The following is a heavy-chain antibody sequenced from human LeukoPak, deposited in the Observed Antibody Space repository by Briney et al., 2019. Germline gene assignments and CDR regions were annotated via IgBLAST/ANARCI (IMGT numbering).Heavy chain of an antibody. CDR3: ARAPDDTSGYYPLDY. CDR2: INHSGST. CDR1: GGSFSGYY. D-gene: IGHD3-22*01. V-gene: IGHV4-34*01. Sequence: SETLSLTCAVYGGSFSGYYWSWIRQPPGKGLEWIGEINHSGSTNYNPSLKSRVTISVDTSKNQFSLRLSSVTAADTAVYYCARAPDDTSGYYPLDYWGQGTLVTVSS. J-gene: IGHJ4*02.